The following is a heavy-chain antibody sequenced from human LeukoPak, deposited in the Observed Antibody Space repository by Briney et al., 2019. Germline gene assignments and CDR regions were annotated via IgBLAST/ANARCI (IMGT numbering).Heavy chain of an antibody. CDR1: GFTFSTFG. J-gene: IGHJ4*02. CDR3: AKKFPGTVAAGPDH. D-gene: IGHD6-13*01. Sequence: GGSLRLFCAASGFTFSTFGMHWVRQAPGKGLEWVAVISYDGSNKYYGDSVKGRFTISRDNSKNTLYLQMNSLRAEDTAVYYCAKKFPGTVAAGPDHWGQGTLVTVSS. V-gene: IGHV3-30*18. CDR2: ISYDGSNK.